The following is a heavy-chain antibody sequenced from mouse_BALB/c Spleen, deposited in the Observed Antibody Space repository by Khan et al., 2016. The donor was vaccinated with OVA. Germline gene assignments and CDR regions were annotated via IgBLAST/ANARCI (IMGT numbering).Heavy chain of an antibody. CDR3: TRGDYDGWSWFAY. D-gene: IGHD2-4*01. CDR2: ISSGTTYT. CDR1: GFTFSGYA. Sequence: EVELVESGGGLVKPGGSLKLSCAASGFTFSGYAMSWVRQTPEKRLEWVATISSGTTYTYYPASVKGRFTISRDNAKNTLYLQMGSLRSEDTAMYYCTRGDYDGWSWFAYWGQGTLVTVSA. V-gene: IGHV5-9-1*01. J-gene: IGHJ3*01.